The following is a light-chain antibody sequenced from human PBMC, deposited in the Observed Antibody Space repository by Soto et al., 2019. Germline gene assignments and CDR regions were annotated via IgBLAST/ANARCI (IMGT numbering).Light chain of an antibody. CDR2: DAS. Sequence: EVVLTQSPATLSVSPGERATLSCRAGQSVNNKLAWYQQTPGHPPRLLIYDASTRATGVPGRFSGSGSGTEFTLTISSLQSEDFAVYYCQQYNHWPTFGQGTKLAIK. CDR1: QSVNNK. V-gene: IGKV3-15*01. CDR3: QQYNHWPT. J-gene: IGKJ2*01.